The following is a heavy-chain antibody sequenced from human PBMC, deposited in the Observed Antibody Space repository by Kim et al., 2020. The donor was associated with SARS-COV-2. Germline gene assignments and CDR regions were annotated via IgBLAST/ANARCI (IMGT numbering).Heavy chain of an antibody. CDR1: RFPFRQYG. Sequence: GGSLRLSCSASRFPFRQYGIHWVRQAPGKGLEWVAVISYDGSQEFYAHSVRGRFTISRENSKKTVYLEMNSLRAEDTAVYCCAKELGGGRYFDHWGKGTL. J-gene: IGHJ4*02. CDR3: AKELGGGRYFDH. CDR2: ISYDGSQE. D-gene: IGHD3-9*01. V-gene: IGHV3-30*18.